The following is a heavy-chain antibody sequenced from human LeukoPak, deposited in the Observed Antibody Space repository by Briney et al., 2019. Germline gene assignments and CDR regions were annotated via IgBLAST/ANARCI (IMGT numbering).Heavy chain of an antibody. J-gene: IGHJ4*02. CDR3: ARGGLGYYYDSSGYLDY. V-gene: IGHV3-7*03. D-gene: IGHD3-22*01. CDR1: GFTFSNYW. Sequence: GGSLRLSCVFSGFTFSNYWMSWVRQAPGKGLEWVANIKQDESEKHYVDSVKGRFTISRDNAKNSLYLQMNSLRAEDTAVYYCARGGLGYYYDSSGYLDYWGQGTLVTVSS. CDR2: IKQDESEK.